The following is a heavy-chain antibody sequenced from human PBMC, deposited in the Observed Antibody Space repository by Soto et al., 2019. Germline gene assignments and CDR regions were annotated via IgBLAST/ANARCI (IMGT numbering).Heavy chain of an antibody. V-gene: IGHV4-59*01. D-gene: IGHD1-1*01. CDR3: GGGSGELERIPLSGAFDI. CDR2: IYYSGST. Sequence: SETLSLTCTVSGGSISSYYWSWIRQPPGKGLEWIGYIYYSGSTNYNPSLKSRVTISVDTSKNQFSLKLSSVTAADTAVYYCGGGSGELERIPLSGAFDIWGQGTIVTVSS. CDR1: GGSISSYY. J-gene: IGHJ3*02.